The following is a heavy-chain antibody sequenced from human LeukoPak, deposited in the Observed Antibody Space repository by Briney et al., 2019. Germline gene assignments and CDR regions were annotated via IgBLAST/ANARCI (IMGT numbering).Heavy chain of an antibody. CDR2: YAGSDSTK. Sequence: GGSLSLSCAASGFTFSSYEMNWVRQAPEKGLEWVAYYAGSDSTKYYADSVKGRFTISRDNAKNSLYLQMNSLRAEDTALYYCTTLGYHLDSWGQGTLVTVSS. J-gene: IGHJ4*02. V-gene: IGHV3-48*03. D-gene: IGHD3-22*01. CDR1: GFTFSSYE. CDR3: TTLGYHLDS.